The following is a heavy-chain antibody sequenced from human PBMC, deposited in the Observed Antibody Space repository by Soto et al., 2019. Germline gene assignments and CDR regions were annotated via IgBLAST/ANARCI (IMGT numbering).Heavy chain of an antibody. V-gene: IGHV3-7*03. CDR2: IKHDGSVQ. J-gene: IGHJ4*02. CDR1: GFTFSGYW. D-gene: IGHD4-4*01. Sequence: GGSLRLSCEASGFTFSGYWMSWVRQAPGKGLEWVADIKHDGSVQYYVDSVKGRFTISRDNAKKLLYLQMNGLRAEDTALYYCARAPYSNAWCRFDLWGQGTLVTVSS. CDR3: ARAPYSNAWCRFDL.